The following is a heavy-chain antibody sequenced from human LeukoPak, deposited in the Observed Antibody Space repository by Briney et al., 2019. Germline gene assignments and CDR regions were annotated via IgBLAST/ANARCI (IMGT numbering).Heavy chain of an antibody. CDR2: IKGDGSKK. D-gene: IGHD1-7*01. V-gene: IGHV3-7*01. CDR3: ESTTGP. J-gene: IGHJ5*02. CDR1: GFTFNNYW. Sequence: PGGSLRLSCAASGFTFNNYWMRWVRQAPGKGLEWVATIKGDGSKKDYVDCVRGRFTVSIDNAKNSLYLQMSSLRVEDTAVYYCESTTGPWGQGTLVTVSS.